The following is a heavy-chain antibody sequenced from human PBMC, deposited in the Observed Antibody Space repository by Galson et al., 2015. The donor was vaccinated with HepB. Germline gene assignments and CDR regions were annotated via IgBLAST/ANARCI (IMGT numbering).Heavy chain of an antibody. CDR1: GFTFSDYS. D-gene: IGHD4-17*01. CDR3: ARDLKPDYGAEGDDPFDI. J-gene: IGHJ3*02. CDR2: ISGSSITK. V-gene: IGHV3-48*02. Sequence: SLRLSCAASGFTFSDYSMNWVRQAPGKGLEWISHISGSSITKYYADSVKGRFTVSRDGAKNSLSLQMNSLTDEDTAVYFCARDLKPDYGAEGDDPFDIWGQGTMVTVSS.